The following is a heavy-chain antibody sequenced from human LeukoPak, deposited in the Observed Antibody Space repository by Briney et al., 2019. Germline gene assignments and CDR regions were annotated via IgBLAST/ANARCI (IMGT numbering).Heavy chain of an antibody. V-gene: IGHV1-46*01. J-gene: IGHJ4*02. D-gene: IGHD2-15*01. CDR2: INPSGGGT. CDR1: GYTFTSYD. CDR3: AREGGLSAFFDY. Sequence: ASVKVSCKASGYTFTSYDINWVRQAPGQGLEWMGIINPSGGGTSYAQKLQGRVTMTRDMSTSTAYMELSSLRSEDTAVYYCAREGGLSAFFDYWGQGTLVTVSS.